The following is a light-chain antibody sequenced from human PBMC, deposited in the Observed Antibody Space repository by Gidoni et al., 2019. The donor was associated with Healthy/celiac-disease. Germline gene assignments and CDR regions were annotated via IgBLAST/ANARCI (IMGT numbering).Light chain of an antibody. CDR1: QSVSSN. Sequence: IVMPQSPATLSVSPGERATLSCRASQSVSSNLAWYQQKPGQAPRLLIYGASTRATGIPARFSGSGSGTEFTLNISSLQSEDFAVYYCQQYNNWPRTFGQGTKVEIK. CDR3: QQYNNWPRT. V-gene: IGKV3-15*01. CDR2: GAS. J-gene: IGKJ1*01.